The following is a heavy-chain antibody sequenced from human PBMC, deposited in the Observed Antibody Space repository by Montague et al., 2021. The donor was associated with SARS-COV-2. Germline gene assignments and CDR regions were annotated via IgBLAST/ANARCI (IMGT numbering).Heavy chain of an antibody. Sequence: CAISGDSVASNSATWNGIRQSPSRGLEWLGRTYYRSMWKSDYARSVKSRIAINPDTSKNQFSLQLSSVTSEDTALYYCVRGIEAAGSYDYWGQGTLVTVSS. CDR3: VRGIEAAGSYDY. D-gene: IGHD6-13*01. CDR1: GDSVASNSAT. CDR2: TYYRSMWKS. V-gene: IGHV6-1*01. J-gene: IGHJ4*02.